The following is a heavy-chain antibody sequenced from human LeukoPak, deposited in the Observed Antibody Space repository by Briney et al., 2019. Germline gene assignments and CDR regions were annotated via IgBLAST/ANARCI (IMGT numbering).Heavy chain of an antibody. V-gene: IGHV4-59*01. Sequence: SETLSLTCTVSGGSISSYYWSWIRQPPGKGLEWIGYIYYSGSTNYNPSLKSRVTISVDTSKNQFSLKLSSVTAADTAVYYCARDALYSSSPFAFDIWGQGTMVTVSS. CDR2: IYYSGST. D-gene: IGHD6-13*01. CDR3: ARDALYSSSPFAFDI. J-gene: IGHJ3*02. CDR1: GGSISSYY.